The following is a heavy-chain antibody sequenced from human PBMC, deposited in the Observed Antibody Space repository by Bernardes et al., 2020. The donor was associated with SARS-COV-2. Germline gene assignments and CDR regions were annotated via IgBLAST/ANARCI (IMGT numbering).Heavy chain of an antibody. Sequence: SETLSLTCTVSGGSISTGSYYWSWIRQPAGKGLEWIGRIYTIGSTNYNPSLESRVTISLDTSKNQFSLKLSFVTAADTAVYYCARSGGGDYRPGLDYWGQGTLVTVSS. J-gene: IGHJ4*02. CDR2: IYTIGST. D-gene: IGHD4-17*01. CDR1: GGSISTGSYY. V-gene: IGHV4-61*02. CDR3: ARSGGGDYRPGLDY.